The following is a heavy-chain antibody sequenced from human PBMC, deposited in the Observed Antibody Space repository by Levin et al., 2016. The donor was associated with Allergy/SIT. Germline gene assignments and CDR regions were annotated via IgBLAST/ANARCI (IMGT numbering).Heavy chain of an antibody. J-gene: IGHJ4*02. CDR3: AMLVGATGTGGYFDY. V-gene: IGHV3-48*01. D-gene: IGHD1-26*01. Sequence: WIRQPPGKGLEWVSYISSSSSTIYYADSVKGRFTISRDNAKNSLYLQMNSLRAEDTAVYYCAMLVGATGTGGYFDYWGQGTLVTVSS. CDR2: ISSSSSTI.